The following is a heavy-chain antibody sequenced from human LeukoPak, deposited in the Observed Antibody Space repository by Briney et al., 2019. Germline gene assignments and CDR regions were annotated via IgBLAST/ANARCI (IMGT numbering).Heavy chain of an antibody. Sequence: GASVKVSCKASGGTFSSYAISWVRQAPGQGLEWMGGIIPIFGTANYAQKFQGRVTMTRDTSTSTVYMELSSLRSEDTAVYYCARAISQLPPYNWFDPWGQGTLVTVSS. J-gene: IGHJ5*02. CDR2: IIPIFGTA. CDR3: ARAISQLPPYNWFDP. D-gene: IGHD2-2*01. CDR1: GGTFSSYA. V-gene: IGHV1-69*05.